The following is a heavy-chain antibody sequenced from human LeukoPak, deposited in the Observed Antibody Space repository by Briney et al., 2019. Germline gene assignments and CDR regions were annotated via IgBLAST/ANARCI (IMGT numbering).Heavy chain of an antibody. CDR2: ISYDGSNK. CDR3: ARVSPQELRYFDWLLSGPADY. V-gene: IGHV3-30*04. CDR1: GFTFSSYA. J-gene: IGHJ4*02. D-gene: IGHD3-9*01. Sequence: GGSLRLSCAASGFTFSSYAMHWVRQAPGKGLEWVAVISYDGSNKYYADSVKGRFTISRDNSKNTLYLQMNSLRAEDTAVYYCARVSPQELRYFDWLLSGPADYWGQGTLVTVSS.